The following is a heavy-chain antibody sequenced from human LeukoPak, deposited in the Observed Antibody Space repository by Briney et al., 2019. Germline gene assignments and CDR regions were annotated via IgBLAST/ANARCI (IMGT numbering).Heavy chain of an antibody. Sequence: SETLSLTCTVSGGSISSYYWSWIRQPPGKGLEWIGYIYYSGSTNYNPSLKSRVTISVDTSKNQFSLKLSSVTAADTAVYYCASDPYGGIDYWGQGTLVTVSS. V-gene: IGHV4-59*01. D-gene: IGHD3-16*01. CDR1: GGSISSYY. CDR3: ASDPYGGIDY. CDR2: IYYSGST. J-gene: IGHJ4*02.